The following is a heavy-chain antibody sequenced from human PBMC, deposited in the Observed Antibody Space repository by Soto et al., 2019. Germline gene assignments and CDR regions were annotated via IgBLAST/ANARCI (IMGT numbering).Heavy chain of an antibody. CDR1: GFTFTTYG. V-gene: IGHV1-18*04. Sequence: LVQSGAEVKKPGASVKVSCKASGFTFTTYGISWMRQAPGQGPEWMGWISLQNGDTKFAPKFQGRVTMTTDSSTNTAHMELRNLRSDDTAVYYCSRDERYCTGGSCYSEFYFHFWGQGTLVTVSS. D-gene: IGHD2-15*01. J-gene: IGHJ4*02. CDR3: SRDERYCTGGSCYSEFYFHF. CDR2: ISLQNGDT.